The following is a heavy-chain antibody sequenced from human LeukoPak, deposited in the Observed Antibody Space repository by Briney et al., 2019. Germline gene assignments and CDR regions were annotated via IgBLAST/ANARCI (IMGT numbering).Heavy chain of an antibody. CDR1: GFTFSSYS. CDR3: ARAAATGTEPNRVDP. CDR2: ISSSSSYI. D-gene: IGHD1-14*01. V-gene: IGHV3-21*01. Sequence: GGSLRLSCAASGFTFSSYSMNWVRQAPGKGLEWVSSISSSSSYIYYADSVKGRFTISRDNAKNSLYLQMNGLRAEDTAVYYCARAAATGTEPNRVDPWGQGTLVTVSS. J-gene: IGHJ5*02.